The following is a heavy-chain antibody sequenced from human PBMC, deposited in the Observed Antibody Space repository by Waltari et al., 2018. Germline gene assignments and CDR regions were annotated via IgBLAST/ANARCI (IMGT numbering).Heavy chain of an antibody. CDR2: INPKNGDT. D-gene: IGHD1-26*01. CDR1: GYSFTAYH. CDR3: ARDPGPIVGAPDY. Sequence: QVQLVQSGTAVKKPGASVKVSCQASGYSFTAYHLHRVRQTPGQGLEWLGWINPKNGDTGYAQNFLGRVTMTRDTSINTVYMDLSGLRSDDTAVFYCARDPGPIVGAPDYWGQGTLVTVSS. V-gene: IGHV1-2*02. J-gene: IGHJ4*02.